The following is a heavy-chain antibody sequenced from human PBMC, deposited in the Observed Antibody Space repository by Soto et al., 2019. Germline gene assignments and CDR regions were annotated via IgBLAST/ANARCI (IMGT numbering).Heavy chain of an antibody. J-gene: IGHJ4*02. CDR3: ARDTLTTVTNYFDY. Sequence: GGSLRLSCAASGFTFSSYWMSWVRQAPGKGLEWVANIKQDGSEKYYVDSVKGRFTISRDNAKNSLYLQMNSLRAEDTAVYYCARDTLTTVTNYFDYWGQGTLVTVSS. CDR1: GFTFSSYW. CDR2: IKQDGSEK. D-gene: IGHD4-17*01. V-gene: IGHV3-7*01.